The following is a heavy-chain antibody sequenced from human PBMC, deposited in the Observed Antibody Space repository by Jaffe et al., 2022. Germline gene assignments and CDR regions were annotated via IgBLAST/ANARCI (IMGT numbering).Heavy chain of an antibody. Sequence: QITLKDSGPTLVKPTQTLTLTCTFSAFSLTTRGVSVGWIRQPPGKALEWLGTIYWDDDVRYSPFLRNRLTITKDASKKEVVLIMTNMDPVDTATYYCAHRPNLDTYAFDLWGQGTVVTVSS. CDR2: IYWDDDV. J-gene: IGHJ3*01. V-gene: IGHV2-5*02. CDR3: AHRPNLDTYAFDL. CDR1: AFSLTTRGVS. D-gene: IGHD5-18*01.